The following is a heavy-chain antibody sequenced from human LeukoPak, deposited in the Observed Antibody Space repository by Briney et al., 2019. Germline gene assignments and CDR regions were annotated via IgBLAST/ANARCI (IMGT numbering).Heavy chain of an antibody. V-gene: IGHV1-69*13. J-gene: IGHJ3*02. Sequence: GASVKVSCKASGGTFSSYAISWVRQAPGQGLEWMGGIIPIFGTVNYAQKFQGRVTITADESTSTAYMELSSLRSEDTAVYYCAAGRDGDAFDIWGQGTMVTVSS. CDR2: IIPIFGTV. CDR1: GGTFSSYA. CDR3: AAGRDGDAFDI. D-gene: IGHD2-21*01.